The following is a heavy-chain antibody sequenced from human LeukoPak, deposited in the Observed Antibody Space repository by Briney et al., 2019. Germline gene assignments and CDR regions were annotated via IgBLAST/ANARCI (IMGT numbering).Heavy chain of an antibody. V-gene: IGHV4-61*05. CDR3: ARAGYHYDSSGYSPFDY. J-gene: IGHJ4*02. D-gene: IGHD3-22*01. CDR2: ISYSGNT. Sequence: SETLSLTCTVSGDSISGSSYYWGWIRQPPGKGLKWIGYISYSGNTNYNPSLESRVTISLDIFKNQFSLKLTSVTAADTAVYYCARAGYHYDSSGYSPFDYWGQGTLVTVSS. CDR1: GDSISGSSYY.